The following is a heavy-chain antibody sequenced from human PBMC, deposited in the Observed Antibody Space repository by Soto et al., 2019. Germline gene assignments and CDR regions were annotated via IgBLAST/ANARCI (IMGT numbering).Heavy chain of an antibody. CDR3: AREDWTTTVTADY. V-gene: IGHV3-21*01. D-gene: IGHD4-17*01. J-gene: IGHJ4*02. CDR2: ISSSSTYI. Sequence: GGSLRLSCAASGFTFSDYSFNWVRQAPGKGLEWVSSISSSSTYIYYADSVKGRFTISRDNAKNSLYLQMNSLRAEDTAVYYCAREDWTTTVTADYWGQGTLVTVSS. CDR1: GFTFSDYS.